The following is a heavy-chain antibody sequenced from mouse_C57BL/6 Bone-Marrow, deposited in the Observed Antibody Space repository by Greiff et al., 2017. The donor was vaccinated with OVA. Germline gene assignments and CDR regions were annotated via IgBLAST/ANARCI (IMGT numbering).Heavy chain of an antibody. CDR1: GYTFTDYY. V-gene: IGHV1-19*01. J-gene: IGHJ4*01. Sequence: VQLQQSGPVLVKPGASVKMSCKASGYTFTDYYMNWVKQSHGKSLEWIGVINPYNGGTSYNQKFKGKATLTVDKSSSTAYMELNSLTSEDSAVDYCARVTGTVAMDYWGQGTSVTVSS. CDR2: INPYNGGT. CDR3: ARVTGTVAMDY. D-gene: IGHD4-1*01.